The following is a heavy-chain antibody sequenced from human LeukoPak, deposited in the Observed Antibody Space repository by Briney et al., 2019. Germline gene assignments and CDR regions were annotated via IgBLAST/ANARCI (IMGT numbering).Heavy chain of an antibody. CDR2: INHSGST. J-gene: IGHJ4*02. Sequence: SETLSLTCAVYGGSLSGFYWSWIRQPPGKGLEWIGEINHSGSTNYNPSLKSRVTMSMDTSKKQLSLRVTSVTAADTAVYYCARYCTSTTCILRGFDYWGQGTLVTVSS. D-gene: IGHD2-2*01. V-gene: IGHV4-34*10. CDR1: GGSLSGFY. CDR3: ARYCTSTTCILRGFDY.